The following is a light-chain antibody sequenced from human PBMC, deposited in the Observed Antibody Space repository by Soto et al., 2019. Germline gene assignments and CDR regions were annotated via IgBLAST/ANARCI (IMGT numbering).Light chain of an antibody. J-gene: IGLJ1*01. CDR3: KSFATTFYV. V-gene: IGLV2-14*03. Sequence: QSVLTQPASVSGSPGQSITISCTGTSGDVGGYNHVSWYQQHPGKAPKLLIYDVSNRPSGVSNRYSASKSGNTASLTISGLQAEDEADYYCKSFATTFYVFGTGTKATV. CDR2: DVS. CDR1: SGDVGGYNH.